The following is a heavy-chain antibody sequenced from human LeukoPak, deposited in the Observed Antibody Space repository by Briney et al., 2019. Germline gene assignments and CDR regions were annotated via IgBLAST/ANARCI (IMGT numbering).Heavy chain of an antibody. J-gene: IGHJ1*01. Sequence: GGSLRLSCAAPGFTFSSYAMSWVRQAPGKGLEWVSAISGSGGSTYYADSVKGRFTISRDNSKNTLYLQMNSLRAEDTAVYYCAKGDILTGYPTEYFQHWGQGTLVTVSS. D-gene: IGHD3-9*01. CDR3: AKGDILTGYPTEYFQH. CDR2: ISGSGGST. V-gene: IGHV3-23*01. CDR1: GFTFSSYA.